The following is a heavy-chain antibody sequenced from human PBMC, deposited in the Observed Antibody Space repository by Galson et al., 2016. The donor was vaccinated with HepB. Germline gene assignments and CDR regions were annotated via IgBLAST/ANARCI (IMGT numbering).Heavy chain of an antibody. CDR2: IYYTGST. J-gene: IGHJ4*02. Sequence: SETLSLTCTVSGGSFNSYYWTWIRQPPGKGLEWIGYIYYTGSTNHSPSLKSRVTISLDTSKNQFSLRLVSVTAADTAVYYCARMQSFGDPIWGQGTLVTVSS. CDR1: GGSFNSYY. D-gene: IGHD3-10*01. CDR3: ARMQSFGDPI. V-gene: IGHV4-59*01.